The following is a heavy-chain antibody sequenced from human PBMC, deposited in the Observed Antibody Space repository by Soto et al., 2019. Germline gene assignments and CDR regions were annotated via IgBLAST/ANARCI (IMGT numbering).Heavy chain of an antibody. D-gene: IGHD2-2*01. V-gene: IGHV3-30-3*01. CDR2: ISYDGSNK. CDR3: ARAYCSSTSGYALDAYYYYGMDV. CDR1: GFTFSSYA. Sequence: QVQLVESGGGVVQPGRSLRLSCAASGFTFSSYAMHWVRQAPGKGLEWVAVISYDGSNKYYADSVKGRFTISRDNSKNTLYLQMNSLRAEDTAVYYCARAYCSSTSGYALDAYYYYGMDVWGQGTTVTVSS. J-gene: IGHJ6*02.